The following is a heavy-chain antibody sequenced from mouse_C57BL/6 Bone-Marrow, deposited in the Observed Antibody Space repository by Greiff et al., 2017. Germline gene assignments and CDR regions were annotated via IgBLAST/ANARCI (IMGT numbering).Heavy chain of an antibody. CDR2: INPNYGTT. CDR1: GYSFTDYN. J-gene: IGHJ1*03. CDR3: ARNYGSSYWYFDV. V-gene: IGHV1-39*01. Sequence: VQLQQSGPELVKPGASVKISCKASGYSFTDYNMNWVKQSNGKSLEWIGVINPNYGTTSYNQQFKGKATLTVDQSSSTAYMQLNSLTSEDSAVYCCARNYGSSYWYFDVWGTGTTVTVSS. D-gene: IGHD1-1*01.